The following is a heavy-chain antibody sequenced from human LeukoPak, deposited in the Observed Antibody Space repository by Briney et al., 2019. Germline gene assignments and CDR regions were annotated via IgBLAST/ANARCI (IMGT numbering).Heavy chain of an antibody. Sequence: GESLKISCKGFGYTFTNYWIGWVRQVPGKGLEWMGVIHPGDSDTRYSPSLQGQVTISADNSISTAFMHWSSLKASDTAMYFCVRSITAAGIPNGGYWGQGTLVTVSS. CDR3: VRSITAAGIPNGGY. D-gene: IGHD6-13*01. V-gene: IGHV5-51*01. J-gene: IGHJ4*02. CDR2: IHPGDSDT. CDR1: GYTFTNYW.